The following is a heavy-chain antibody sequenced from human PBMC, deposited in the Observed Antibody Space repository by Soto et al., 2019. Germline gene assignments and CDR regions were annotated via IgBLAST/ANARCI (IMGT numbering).Heavy chain of an antibody. CDR1: GFTFSSYA. CDR2: ISGSGGST. V-gene: IGHV3-23*01. Sequence: PGGSLRLSCAASGFTFSSYAMSWVRQAPGKGLEWVSAISGSGGSTYYADSVKGRFTISRDNSKNTLYLQMNSLRAEDTAVYYCAKDPRWRVVVPAADDYWGQGTLVTVSS. J-gene: IGHJ4*02. D-gene: IGHD2-2*01. CDR3: AKDPRWRVVVPAADDY.